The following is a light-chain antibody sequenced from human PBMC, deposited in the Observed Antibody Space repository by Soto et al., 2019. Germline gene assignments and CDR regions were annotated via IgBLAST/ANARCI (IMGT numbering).Light chain of an antibody. Sequence: QSALTQPASVSGSPGQSITISCTGTRSDVAGYNYVSWYQQHPGKAPKLIIYDVNNRPSGVSTRFSGSKSGNTASLTISGLQAEDEAYYYCSSYTSSSTLIFGGRTKLTVL. CDR3: SSYTSSSTLI. CDR1: RSDVAGYNY. J-gene: IGLJ2*01. CDR2: DVN. V-gene: IGLV2-14*01.